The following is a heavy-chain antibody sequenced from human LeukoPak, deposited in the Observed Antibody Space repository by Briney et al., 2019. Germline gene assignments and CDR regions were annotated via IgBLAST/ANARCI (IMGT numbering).Heavy chain of an antibody. CDR3: AKDRRTLGGVIVREYYLDY. CDR1: EFTFSSYA. D-gene: IGHD3-16*02. J-gene: IGHJ4*02. CDR2: ISGSGGST. Sequence: GGSLRLSCAASEFTFSSYAMTWVRQAPGKGLEWVSTISGSGGSTYYADPVKGRFTISRDNFKNTLYLQMNSLRAEDTAVYYCAKDRRTLGGVIVREYYLDYWGQGTLVTVSS. V-gene: IGHV3-23*01.